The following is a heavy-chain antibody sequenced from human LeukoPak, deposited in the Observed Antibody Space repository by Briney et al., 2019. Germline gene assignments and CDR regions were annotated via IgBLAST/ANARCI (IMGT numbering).Heavy chain of an antibody. CDR1: GGSFSGYY. CDR2: INHSGST. V-gene: IGHV4-34*01. D-gene: IGHD3-3*01. Sequence: PSETLSLTCAVYGGSFSGYYWSWIRQPPGKGLEWIGEINHSGSTNYNPSLKSRVTISVDTSKNQFSLKLSSVTAADTAVYYCARSGYYDFWSGYSHYSDYWGQGTLVTVSS. J-gene: IGHJ4*02. CDR3: ARSGYYDFWSGYSHYSDY.